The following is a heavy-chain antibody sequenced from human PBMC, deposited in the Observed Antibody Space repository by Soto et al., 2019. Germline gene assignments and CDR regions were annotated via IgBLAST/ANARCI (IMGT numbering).Heavy chain of an antibody. CDR2: ISAYNGNT. CDR1: GYTFTSYG. D-gene: IGHD2-15*01. Sequence: GALVKVSCKASGYTFTSYGISWVRQAPGQGLEWMGWISAYNGNTNYAQKLQGRVTMTTDTSTSTAYMELRSLRSDDTAVYYCARDIVVVVANNWFDPWGQGTLVTVSS. CDR3: ARDIVVVVANNWFDP. J-gene: IGHJ5*02. V-gene: IGHV1-18*01.